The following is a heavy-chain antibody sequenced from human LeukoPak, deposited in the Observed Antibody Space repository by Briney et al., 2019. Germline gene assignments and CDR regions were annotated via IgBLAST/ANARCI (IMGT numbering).Heavy chain of an antibody. Sequence: ASVKVSCKASSYRFTDYYIYWVRQAPGQGLEWMGWINPNSGGTNYAQKFQGRVTMTRDTSISTAYMDLSRLTSDDTALYYCVRGGLETVPGKYYHYVMDVWGQGTTVTVSS. V-gene: IGHV1-2*02. D-gene: IGHD6-19*01. CDR1: SYRFTDYY. CDR3: VRGGLETVPGKYYHYVMDV. CDR2: INPNSGGT. J-gene: IGHJ6*02.